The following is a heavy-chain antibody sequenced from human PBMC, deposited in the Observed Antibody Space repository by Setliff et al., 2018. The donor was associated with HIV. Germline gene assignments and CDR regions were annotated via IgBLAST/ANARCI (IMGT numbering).Heavy chain of an antibody. CDR2: IHYSGGAA. CDR3: AREVDVLTTSDAFDI. Sequence: SETLSLTCTVSGGSVSTTNYYWSWIRQPPGKGLEWIGYIHYSGGAAYYSPSLQSRSTISIDTSKNQFSLRLTSVTAADTAIYYCAREVDVLTTSDAFDIWGRGTMVTVSS. CDR1: GGSVSTTNYY. V-gene: IGHV4-30-4*08. D-gene: IGHD2-21*02. J-gene: IGHJ3*02.